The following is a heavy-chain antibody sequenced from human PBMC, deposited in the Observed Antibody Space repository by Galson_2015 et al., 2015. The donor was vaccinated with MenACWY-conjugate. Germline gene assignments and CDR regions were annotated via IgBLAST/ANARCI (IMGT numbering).Heavy chain of an antibody. V-gene: IGHV5-51*01. CDR2: ISPIDSKT. Sequence: QSGAEGKKPGESLKISCKASGYNFITYWIGWVRQVPGKGLEWVGLISPIDSKTRYSPAFEGRVTISADNSITTAYLQWNSLQASDTAMYYCARHPPGGRGMDVWGQGTTVTVSS. J-gene: IGHJ6*02. CDR3: ARHPPGGRGMDV. CDR1: GYNFITYW. D-gene: IGHD1-26*01.